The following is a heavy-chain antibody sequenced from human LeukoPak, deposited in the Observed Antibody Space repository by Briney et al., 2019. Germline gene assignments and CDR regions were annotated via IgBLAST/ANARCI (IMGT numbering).Heavy chain of an antibody. CDR2: INHSGST. J-gene: IGHJ4*02. D-gene: IGHD7-27*01. CDR1: GGSFSGYY. CDR3: ARMNWGSGLDY. Sequence: SETLSLTCAVYGGSFSGYYWSWIRQPPGKGLEWIGEINHSGSTNYNPSLKSLVTISVDTSKNQFSLKLSSVTAADTAVYYCARMNWGSGLDYWGQGTLVTVSS. V-gene: IGHV4-34*01.